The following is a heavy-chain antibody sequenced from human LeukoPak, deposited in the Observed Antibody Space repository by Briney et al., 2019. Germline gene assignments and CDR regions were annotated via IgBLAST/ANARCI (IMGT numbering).Heavy chain of an antibody. CDR2: INPNSGGT. CDR1: GYTFTSYD. CDR3: ASNSGLSRIAVAGT. V-gene: IGHV1-2*02. Sequence: ASVKVSCKASGYTFTSYDINWVRQATGQGLEWMGWINPNSGGTNYAQKFQGRVTMTRDTSISTAYMELSRLRSDDTAVYYCASNSGLSRIAVAGTWGQGTLVTVSS. D-gene: IGHD6-19*01. J-gene: IGHJ4*02.